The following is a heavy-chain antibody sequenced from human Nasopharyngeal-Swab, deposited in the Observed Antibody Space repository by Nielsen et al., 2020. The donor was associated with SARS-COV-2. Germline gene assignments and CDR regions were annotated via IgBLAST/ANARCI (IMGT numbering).Heavy chain of an antibody. CDR2: ISGSGGST. Sequence: GGSLRLSCAASGFTLSSYAMSWVRQAPGKGLEWVSAISGSGGSTYYADSVKGRFTISRDNSKNTLYLQMNSLRAEDTAVYYCAKDQGYCSGGSCYDYYYYMDVWGKGTTVTVSS. CDR1: GFTLSSYA. D-gene: IGHD2-15*01. CDR3: AKDQGYCSGGSCYDYYYYMDV. V-gene: IGHV3-23*01. J-gene: IGHJ6*03.